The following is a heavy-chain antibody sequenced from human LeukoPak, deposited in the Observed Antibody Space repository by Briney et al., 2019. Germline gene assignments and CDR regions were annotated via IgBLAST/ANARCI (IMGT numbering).Heavy chain of an antibody. CDR1: GFTFSSYA. J-gene: IGHJ5*02. D-gene: IGHD3-10*01. Sequence: GGSLRLSCAASGFTFSSYAMHWVRQAPGKGLEWVAVISYDGSNKYYADSVKGRFTISRDNSKNTLYLQMNSLRAEDTAVYYCATIPQYNYYGSGTWFDPWGQGTLVTVSS. CDR2: ISYDGSNK. CDR3: ATIPQYNYYGSGTWFDP. V-gene: IGHV3-30*04.